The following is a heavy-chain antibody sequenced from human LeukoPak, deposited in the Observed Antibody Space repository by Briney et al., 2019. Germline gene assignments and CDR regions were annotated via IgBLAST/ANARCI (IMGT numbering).Heavy chain of an antibody. CDR1: GDSISTYF. CDR2: NSYSGST. V-gene: IGHV4-59*01. Sequence: SETLSLTCTVSGDSISTYFWSWIRQPPGKGLEWIGYNSYSGSTNYKPSLKSRVTISVDTSKNQFSLKLSSVIAADTAVYYCARTQMGYFFDYWGQGTLVTVSS. J-gene: IGHJ4*02. CDR3: ARTQMGYFFDY. D-gene: IGHD5-24*01.